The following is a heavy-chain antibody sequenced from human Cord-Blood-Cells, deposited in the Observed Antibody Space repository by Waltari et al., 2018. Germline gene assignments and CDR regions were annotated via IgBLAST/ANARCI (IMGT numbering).Heavy chain of an antibody. D-gene: IGHD4-17*01. J-gene: IGHJ2*01. CDR3: ARAPRGLGDYKWYFDL. CDR1: GGSISSGGYY. V-gene: IGHV4-31*03. Sequence: QVQLQESGPGLVKPSQTPSLTCTVSGGSISSGGYYWSWIRQHPGKGLEWIGYIYYSGSTYYNPSLKSRVTISVDTSKNQFSLKLSSVTAADTAVYYCARAPRGLGDYKWYFDLWGRGTLVTVSS. CDR2: IYYSGST.